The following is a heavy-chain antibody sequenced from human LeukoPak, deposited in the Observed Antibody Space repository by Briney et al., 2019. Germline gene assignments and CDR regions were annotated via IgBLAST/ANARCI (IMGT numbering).Heavy chain of an antibody. D-gene: IGHD6-13*01. J-gene: IGHJ4*02. CDR3: ARGGSWSVY. V-gene: IGHV3-7*01. CDR1: GFTLSSYW. Sequence: GSLRLSCAASGFTLSSYWMSWVRQAPGKGLEWVANIKQDGSKKYYVDSVKCIFTISRDNAKKSLYLQMNSLTAEDTTVYYCARGGSWSVYWGQGTLVTVSS. CDR2: IKQDGSKK.